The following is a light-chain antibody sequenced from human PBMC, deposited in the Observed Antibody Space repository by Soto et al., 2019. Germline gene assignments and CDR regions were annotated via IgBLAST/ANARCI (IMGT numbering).Light chain of an antibody. V-gene: IGKV1-39*01. CDR3: QQSYSIWT. Sequence: DIQMTQSPSSLSASVGDRVTITCRASQTINRYLNWYQQKPGKAPKLLIYAASTLQSGVPSRFSGSGSGTGITLTISSLQREDFSTYYCQQSYSIWTFGQGTKVEIK. CDR2: AAS. CDR1: QTINRY. J-gene: IGKJ1*01.